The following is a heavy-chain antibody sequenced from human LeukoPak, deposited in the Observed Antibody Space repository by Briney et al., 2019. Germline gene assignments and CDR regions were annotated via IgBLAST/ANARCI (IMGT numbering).Heavy chain of an antibody. V-gene: IGHV4-59*01. CDR3: ARDIAAAGPAQGLYYYYGMDV. CDR2: IYYSGST. Sequence: PSETLSLTCTVSGGSISSYYWSWIRQPPGKGLELIGYIYYSGSTNYNPSLKSRVTISVDTSKNQFSLKLSSVTAADTAVYYCARDIAAAGPAQGLYYYYGMDVWGQGTTVTVSS. J-gene: IGHJ6*02. D-gene: IGHD6-13*01. CDR1: GGSISSYY.